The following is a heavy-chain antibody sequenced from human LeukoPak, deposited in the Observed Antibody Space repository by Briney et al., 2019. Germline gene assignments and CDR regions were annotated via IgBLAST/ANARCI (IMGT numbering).Heavy chain of an antibody. CDR2: IKQDGNEK. D-gene: IGHD3-16*01. CDR3: ARGGGLDV. J-gene: IGHJ6*02. Sequence: GGSLRLSCEASGFTFSNYWMSWVRQAPGKGLEWVANIKQDGNEKYYVDSVKGRFTISRDNAKNSLSLQMDSLRAEDTAVYFCARGGGLDVWGQGATVTVSS. V-gene: IGHV3-7*03. CDR1: GFTFSNYW.